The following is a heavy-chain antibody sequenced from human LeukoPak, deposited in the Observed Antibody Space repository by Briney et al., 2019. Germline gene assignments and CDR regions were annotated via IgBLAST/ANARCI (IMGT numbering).Heavy chain of an antibody. CDR3: ARTSSSWYFWFDP. J-gene: IGHJ5*02. V-gene: IGHV1-69*02. D-gene: IGHD6-13*01. CDR1: GGTFTSYT. CDR2: IIPILGIA. Sequence: GASVKVSCKASGGTFTSYTIRWVRQARGQGLEWMGRIIPILGIANYAQKFQERVTITADKSASTAYMELSSLRSEDTAVYYCARTSSSWYFWFDPWSQGTLVTV.